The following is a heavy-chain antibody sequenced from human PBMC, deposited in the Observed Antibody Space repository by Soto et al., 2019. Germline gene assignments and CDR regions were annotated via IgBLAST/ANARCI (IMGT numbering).Heavy chain of an antibody. CDR1: GYSFTSYW. J-gene: IGHJ6*04. V-gene: IGHV5-10-1*01. D-gene: IGHD3-3*01. Sequence: PGESLKISCKGSGYSFTSYWISWVRQMPGKGLEWMGRIDPSDSYTNYSPSFQGHVTISADKSISTAYLQWSSLKASDTAMYYCAVRFLEWLPYYYGMDVWGKGTTVTVSS. CDR2: IDPSDSYT. CDR3: AVRFLEWLPYYYGMDV.